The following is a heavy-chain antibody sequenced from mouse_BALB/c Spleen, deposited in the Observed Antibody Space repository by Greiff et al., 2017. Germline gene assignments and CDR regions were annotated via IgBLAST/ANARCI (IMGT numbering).Heavy chain of an antibody. D-gene: IGHD2-2*01. CDR1: GFSLTSYG. V-gene: IGHV2-5-1*01. J-gene: IGHJ4*01. CDR3: AKEVNRYYAMDY. CDR2: IWRGGST. Sequence: VQRVESGPSLVQPSQSLSITCTVSGFSLTSYGVHWVRQSPGKGLEWLGVIWRGGSTDYNAAFMSRLSITKDNSKSQVFFKMNSLQADDTAIYYCAKEVNRYYAMDYWGQGTSVTVSS.